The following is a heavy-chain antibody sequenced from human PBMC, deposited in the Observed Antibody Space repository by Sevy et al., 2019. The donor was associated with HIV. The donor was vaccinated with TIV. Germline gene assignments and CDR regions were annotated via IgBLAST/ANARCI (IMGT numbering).Heavy chain of an antibody. CDR2: ISNSGTSM. J-gene: IGHJ4*02. CDR3: ARDVPPSATTVAHFDC. V-gene: IGHV3-48*03. D-gene: IGHD4-17*01. CDR1: GFTFSSYE. Sequence: GGSLRLSCVASGFTFSSYEMNWVRQAPGKGLEWVSYISNSGTSMYYSDSVKGRFTISRDNARNSLYLQMNSLRAEDTAVYDCARDVPPSATTVAHFDCWGQGTLVTVSS.